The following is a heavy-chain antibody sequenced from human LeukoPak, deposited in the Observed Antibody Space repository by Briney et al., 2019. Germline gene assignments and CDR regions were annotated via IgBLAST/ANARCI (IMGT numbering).Heavy chain of an antibody. D-gene: IGHD1-26*01. CDR3: ARARTKWELLDY. CDR1: GYTFTSYY. CDR2: INPSGGST. V-gene: IGHV1-46*01. Sequence: ASVKVSFKASGYTFTSYYMHWVRQAPGQGLEWMGIINPSGGSTSYAQKFQGRVTMTRDTSTSTVYMELSSLRSEDTAVYYCARARTKWELLDYWGQGTLVTVSS. J-gene: IGHJ4*02.